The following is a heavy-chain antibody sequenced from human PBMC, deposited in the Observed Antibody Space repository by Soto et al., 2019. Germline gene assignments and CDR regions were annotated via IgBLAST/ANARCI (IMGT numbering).Heavy chain of an antibody. Sequence: AVKVSCKASGCTFSSYAISWVRQAPGQGLEWMGGIIPIFGTANYAQKFQGRVTITADKSTSTAYMELSSLRSEDTAVYYCARETAGRAFDIWGQGTMVTVS. CDR2: IIPIFGTA. D-gene: IGHD6-13*01. CDR3: ARETAGRAFDI. J-gene: IGHJ3*02. CDR1: GCTFSSYA. V-gene: IGHV1-69*06.